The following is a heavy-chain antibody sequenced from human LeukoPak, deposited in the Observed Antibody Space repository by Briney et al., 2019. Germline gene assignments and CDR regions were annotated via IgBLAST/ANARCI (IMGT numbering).Heavy chain of an antibody. CDR1: GGSISSYY. D-gene: IGHD3-22*01. Sequence: KPSETLSLTCTVSGGSISSYYWSWIRQPPGKGLEWIGYIYCSGSTNYNPSLKSRVTISVDTSKNQFSLKLSSVTAADTAVYYCAKDHPYYYDSSGYTTNWFDPWGQGTLVTVSS. CDR2: IYCSGST. CDR3: AKDHPYYYDSSGYTTNWFDP. J-gene: IGHJ5*02. V-gene: IGHV4-59*12.